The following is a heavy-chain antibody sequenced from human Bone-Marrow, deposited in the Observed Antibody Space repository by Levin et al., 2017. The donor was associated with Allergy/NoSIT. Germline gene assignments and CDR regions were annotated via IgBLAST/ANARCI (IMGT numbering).Heavy chain of an antibody. CDR1: GLTFSNAW. CDR3: TAEPDNFWSGFDVDYYYYMDV. J-gene: IGHJ6*03. CDR2: IKSETDGGTT. V-gene: IGHV3-15*01. D-gene: IGHD3-3*01. Sequence: TAGGSLRLSCAASGLTFSNAWMNWVRQAPGKGLEWVGRIKSETDGGTTDYAAPVKGRFTISRDDSKDTVFLQMNSLKTEDTAMYYCTAEPDNFWSGFDVDYYYYMDVWGKGTTVTVSS.